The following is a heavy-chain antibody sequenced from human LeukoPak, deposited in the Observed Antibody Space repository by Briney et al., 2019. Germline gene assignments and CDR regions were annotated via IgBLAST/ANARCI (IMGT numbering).Heavy chain of an antibody. CDR3: ADSSSWYSLDY. V-gene: IGHV3-23*01. D-gene: IGHD6-13*01. CDR1: GFTFSNAW. J-gene: IGHJ4*02. CDR2: ISGSGGST. Sequence: PGGSLRLSCAASGFTFSNAWMNWVSQAPGKGLEWVSAISGSGGSTYYADSVKGRFTISRDNSKNTLYLQMNSLRAEDTAVYYCADSSSWYSLDYWGQGTLVTVSS.